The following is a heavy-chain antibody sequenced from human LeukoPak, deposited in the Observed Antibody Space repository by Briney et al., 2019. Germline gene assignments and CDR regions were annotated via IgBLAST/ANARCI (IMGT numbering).Heavy chain of an antibody. Sequence: GGSLRLSCAASGFTFSSYVMSWVRQAPGKGLEWVSAISGSGGSTYYADSVKGRFTISRDNSKNTLYLQMNSPRAEDTAVYYCAEGTSGWYGNAFDIWGQGTMVTVSS. CDR3: AEGTSGWYGNAFDI. D-gene: IGHD6-19*01. CDR1: GFTFSSYV. J-gene: IGHJ3*02. CDR2: ISGSGGST. V-gene: IGHV3-23*01.